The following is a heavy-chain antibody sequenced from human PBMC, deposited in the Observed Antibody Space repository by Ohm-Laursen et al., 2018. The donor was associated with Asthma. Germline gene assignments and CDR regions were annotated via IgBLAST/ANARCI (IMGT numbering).Heavy chain of an antibody. CDR2: ISSSGSAI. D-gene: IGHD2-15*01. J-gene: IGHJ4*02. V-gene: IGHV3-11*01. Sequence: GSLRLSCTASGFTFSDYYMSWIRQAPGKGLEWVSYISSSGSAIYYADSVKGRFTISRDNAKNSLYLQMNSLRAEDTAVYYCARWVAGGRLDYWGQGTLVTVSS. CDR1: GFTFSDYY. CDR3: ARWVAGGRLDY.